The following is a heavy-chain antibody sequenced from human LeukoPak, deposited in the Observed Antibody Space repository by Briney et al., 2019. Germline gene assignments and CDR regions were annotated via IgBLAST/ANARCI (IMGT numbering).Heavy chain of an antibody. Sequence: GGSLRLSCAASGFTFSAYGVTWVRQAPGKRLEWVSSMGVSGDNVHYADSVKGRFAISRDNSKNTLYLQMNSLRAEDAAVYYCAKDPNGDYVGAFDTWGQGTMVIVSS. V-gene: IGHV3-23*01. D-gene: IGHD4-17*01. CDR1: GFTFSAYG. J-gene: IGHJ3*02. CDR2: MGVSGDNV. CDR3: AKDPNGDYVGAFDT.